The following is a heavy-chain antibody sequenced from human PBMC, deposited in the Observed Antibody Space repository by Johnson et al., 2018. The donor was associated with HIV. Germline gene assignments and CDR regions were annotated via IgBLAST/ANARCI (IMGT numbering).Heavy chain of an antibody. V-gene: IGHV3-38*03. D-gene: IGHD3-22*01. CDR3: AKGGSTMIVRGLLGLRWAM. CDR1: GFTVSSNE. Sequence: VQLVESGGGLVQPGGSLRLSCAASGFTVSSNEMSWVRQAPGKGLEWVSSISGGSTYYPGSVKGRFTISRDNAKNSLYLQMNSLRAEDTALYYCAKGGSTMIVRGLLGLRWAMWG. J-gene: IGHJ1*01. CDR2: ISGGST.